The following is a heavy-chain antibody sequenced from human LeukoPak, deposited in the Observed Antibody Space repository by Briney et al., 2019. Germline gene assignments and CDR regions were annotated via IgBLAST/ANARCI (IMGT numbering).Heavy chain of an antibody. J-gene: IGHJ4*02. CDR3: ARDCHILTGYGY. D-gene: IGHD3-9*01. CDR1: GYTFTSYY. CDR2: INPSGGST. Sequence: ASVKVSCKASGYTFTSYYMHCVRQAPGQGLEWMGIINPSGGSTSYAQKFQGRVTMTRDMSTSTVYMELSSLRSDDTAVYYCARDCHILTGYGYWGQGTLVTVSS. V-gene: IGHV1-46*01.